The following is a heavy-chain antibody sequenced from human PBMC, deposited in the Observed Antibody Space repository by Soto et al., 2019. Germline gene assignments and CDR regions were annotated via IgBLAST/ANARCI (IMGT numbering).Heavy chain of an antibody. CDR3: AKGRPSGGTDY. Sequence: EVQLLESGGGLVQLGGSLRLSCAASGFTLNNYAMRWVRQAPGKGLEWVSTFSTSGNTYYADSVKGRFTISRDNSKNTLYLQMNSLRAGDTAVYFCAKGRPSGGTDYWGQGTLVTVSS. CDR1: GFTLNNYA. J-gene: IGHJ4*02. D-gene: IGHD1-1*01. CDR2: FSTSGNT. V-gene: IGHV3-23*01.